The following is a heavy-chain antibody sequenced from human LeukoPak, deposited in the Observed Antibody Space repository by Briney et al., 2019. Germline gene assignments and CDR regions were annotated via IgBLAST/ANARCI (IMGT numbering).Heavy chain of an antibody. J-gene: IGHJ4*02. D-gene: IGHD1-26*01. CDR2: ICTSGST. Sequence: SETLSLTCTVSGGSISSYYWSWIRQPPGKGLEWIGRICTSGSTNYNPSLKSRVTMSVDTSKNQFSLKLSSVTAADTAVYYCARDIVGATYFDYWGQGTLVTVSS. CDR3: ARDIVGATYFDY. CDR1: GGSISSYY. V-gene: IGHV4-4*07.